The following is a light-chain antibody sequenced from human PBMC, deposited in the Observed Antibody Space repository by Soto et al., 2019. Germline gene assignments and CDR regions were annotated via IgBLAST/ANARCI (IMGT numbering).Light chain of an antibody. CDR2: KAA. CDR1: QTISSW. V-gene: IGKV1-5*03. CDR3: QHYNSYPLT. J-gene: IGKJ4*01. Sequence: DIQMTQSPSTLSASVRDRVTITCRASQTISSWLAWFQQRPGRAPKFLIYKAASLKNGVPLRFSGSGSGTQFTLTISSLQPDDFATYYCQHYNSYPLTFGGGTKVDI.